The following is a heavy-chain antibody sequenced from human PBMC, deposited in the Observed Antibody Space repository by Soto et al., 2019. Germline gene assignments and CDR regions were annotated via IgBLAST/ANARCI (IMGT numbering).Heavy chain of an antibody. CDR1: GYTFTSYG. D-gene: IGHD2-15*01. J-gene: IGHJ6*02. CDR3: ARVRGGYCSGGSCYSYYYYGMDV. V-gene: IGHV1-18*01. Sequence: ASVKVSCKASGYTFTSYGISWVRQAPGQGLEWMGWISAYNGNTNYAQKLQGRVTMTTDTSTRTAYMELRSLRSDDTAVYYCARVRGGYCSGGSCYSYYYYGMDVWGQGTTVTVSS. CDR2: ISAYNGNT.